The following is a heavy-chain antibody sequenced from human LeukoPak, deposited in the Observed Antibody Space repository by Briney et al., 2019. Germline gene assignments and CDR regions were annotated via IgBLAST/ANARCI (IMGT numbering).Heavy chain of an antibody. V-gene: IGHV1-8*01. CDR1: GYTFTSYD. CDR3: AMGQWLVPYFDY. D-gene: IGHD6-19*01. J-gene: IGHJ4*02. CDR2: MNPNSGNT. Sequence: ASVTVSCTASGYTFTSYDINWVRQAPGQGLEWMGWMNPNSGNTGYAQKFQGRVTMTRNTSISTAYMELSSLRSEDTAVYYCAMGQWLVPYFDYWGQGTLVTVSS.